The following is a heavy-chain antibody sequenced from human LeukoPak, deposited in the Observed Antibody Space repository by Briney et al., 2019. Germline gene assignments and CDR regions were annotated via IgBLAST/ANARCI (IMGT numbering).Heavy chain of an antibody. CDR2: IKQDESEK. D-gene: IGHD3-10*01. CDR1: GFTFSDYW. CDR3: ARWDFYGLGEYYALDI. V-gene: IGHV3-7*01. Sequence: PGGSLRLSCAASGFTFSDYWMTWVRQAPGKGLEWVANIKQDESEKYYVDSVKGRFTISRDNAKNSVYLQMNGLRAEDTAVYYCARWDFYGLGEYYALDIWGQGTMVTVSS. J-gene: IGHJ3*02.